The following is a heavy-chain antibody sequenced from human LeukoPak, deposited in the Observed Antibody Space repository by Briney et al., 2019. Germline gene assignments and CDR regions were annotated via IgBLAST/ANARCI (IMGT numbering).Heavy chain of an antibody. V-gene: IGHV1-69*13. J-gene: IGHJ1*01. D-gene: IGHD3-22*01. Sequence: SVKVSCKASGGTFSSYAISWVRQAPGQGLEWMGGIITIFGTANYAQKFQGRVTITADESTSTAYMELSSLRSEDTAVYYCASPPITQVVTQYFQHWGQGTLVTVSS. CDR2: IITIFGTA. CDR3: ASPPITQVVTQYFQH. CDR1: GGTFSSYA.